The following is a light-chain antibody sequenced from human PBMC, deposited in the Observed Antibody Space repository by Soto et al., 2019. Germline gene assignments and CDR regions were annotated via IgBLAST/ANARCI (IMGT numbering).Light chain of an antibody. CDR3: QSYDRSLSGVL. V-gene: IGLV1-40*01. Sequence: QSVLTQPPSVSGAPGQRVTISCTGSNSNIGAGFDVHWYHQLPGTAPKLLIFANINRPSGVPDRFSGSKSDTSASLAITGLQAEDEADYYCQSYDRSLSGVLFGGGTKVTVL. CDR1: NSNIGAGFD. J-gene: IGLJ2*01. CDR2: ANI.